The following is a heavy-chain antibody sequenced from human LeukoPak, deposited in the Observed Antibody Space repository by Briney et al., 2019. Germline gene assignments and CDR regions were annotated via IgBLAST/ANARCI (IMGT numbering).Heavy chain of an antibody. CDR2: ISYDGSNK. J-gene: IGHJ4*02. Sequence: GGSLRLSCAASGFTFSSYSMNWVRQAPGKGLEWVAVISYDGSNKYYADSVKGRFTISRDNSKNTLYLQMNSLRAEDTAVYYCAKGGYGDYGRLDYWGQGTLVTVSS. D-gene: IGHD4-17*01. CDR3: AKGGYGDYGRLDY. V-gene: IGHV3-30*18. CDR1: GFTFSSYS.